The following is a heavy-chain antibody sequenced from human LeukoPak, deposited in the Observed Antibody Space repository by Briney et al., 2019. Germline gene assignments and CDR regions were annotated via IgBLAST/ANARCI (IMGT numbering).Heavy chain of an antibody. D-gene: IGHD6-13*01. CDR2: IYYSGST. CDR3: ARLEYSSSCIDY. J-gene: IGHJ4*02. Sequence: PSETLSLTCTVSGGSISSSSYDWGWIGQPPGKGLEGIGSIYYSGSTYYNPSLTSRVTISVDTSKNQFSLKLSSVTAADTAVYYCARLEYSSSCIDYWGQGTLVTVSS. V-gene: IGHV4-39*01. CDR1: GGSISSSSYD.